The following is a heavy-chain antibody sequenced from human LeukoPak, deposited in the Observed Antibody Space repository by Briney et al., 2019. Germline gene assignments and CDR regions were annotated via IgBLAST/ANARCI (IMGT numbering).Heavy chain of an antibody. V-gene: IGHV3-23*01. Sequence: PGGSLRLSCAASGFTFSTYAMSWVRQAPSRGLEWVSAISGSGATTHYADSEQGRFTISRDNSKNTLSLQMNSLRADDTAVYYCARGYSGEYGMDVWGRGTLVTVSS. D-gene: IGHD5-12*01. CDR2: ISGSGATT. CDR3: ARGYSGEYGMDV. J-gene: IGHJ2*01. CDR1: GFTFSTYA.